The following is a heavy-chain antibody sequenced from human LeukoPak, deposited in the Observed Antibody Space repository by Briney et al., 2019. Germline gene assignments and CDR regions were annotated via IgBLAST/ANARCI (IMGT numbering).Heavy chain of an antibody. V-gene: IGHV3-23*01. D-gene: IGHD2-2*01. CDR3: AKQVVPAPPGAYYYYGMDV. J-gene: IGHJ6*02. CDR2: ISGSGGST. Sequence: GGSLRLSCAASGFTLSSYAMSWVRQAPGKGLEWVSAISGSGGSTYYADSVKGRFTISRDNSKNTLYLQMNSLRAEDTAVYYCAKQVVPAPPGAYYYYGMDVWGQGTTVTVSS. CDR1: GFTLSSYA.